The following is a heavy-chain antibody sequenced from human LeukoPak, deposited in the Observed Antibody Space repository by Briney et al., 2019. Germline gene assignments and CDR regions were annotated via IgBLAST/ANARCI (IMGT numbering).Heavy chain of an antibody. CDR2: IYYSGST. J-gene: IGHJ4*02. D-gene: IGHD6-19*01. V-gene: IGHV4-59*01. CDR3: ARVGIDNSGWLFVY. Sequence: SKTLSLTCTVSGGSISSYYWSGIRQPPGKGLEWIGYIYYSGSTNYNPSLKSRVTISVDTSKNQFSLKLSSVTAADTAVYYCARVGIDNSGWLFVYWGQGTLVTVSS. CDR1: GGSISSYY.